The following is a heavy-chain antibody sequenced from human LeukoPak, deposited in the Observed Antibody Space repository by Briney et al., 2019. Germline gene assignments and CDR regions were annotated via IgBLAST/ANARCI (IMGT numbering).Heavy chain of an antibody. V-gene: IGHV3-11*04. Sequence: GGSLRLSCAASGFTFSDYYMSWIRQAPGKGLEWVSYISTTDTTRYYADSVKGRFTISRDNAKNSLYLQINSLRAEDTAIYYCATSPHGDYGTDFDSWGQGALVTVSS. CDR2: ISTTDTTR. CDR1: GFTFSDYY. CDR3: ATSPHGDYGTDFDS. J-gene: IGHJ4*02. D-gene: IGHD4-17*01.